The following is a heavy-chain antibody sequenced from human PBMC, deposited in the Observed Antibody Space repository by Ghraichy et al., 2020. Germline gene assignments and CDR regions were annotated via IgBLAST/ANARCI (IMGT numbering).Heavy chain of an antibody. CDR1: GYTFTSYD. D-gene: IGHD2-2*03. CDR3: ARGRLDIVVVRRYYGMDV. Sequence: ASVKVSCKASGYTFTSYDINWVRQATGQGLEWMGWMNPNSGNTGYAQKFQGRVTMTRNTSISTAYMELSSLRSEDTAVYYCARGRLDIVVVRRYYGMDVWGQGTTVTVSS. J-gene: IGHJ6*02. V-gene: IGHV1-8*01. CDR2: MNPNSGNT.